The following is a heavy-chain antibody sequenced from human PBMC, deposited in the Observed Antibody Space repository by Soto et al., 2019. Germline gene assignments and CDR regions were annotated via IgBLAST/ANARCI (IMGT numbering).Heavy chain of an antibody. V-gene: IGHV3-9*01. Sequence: EVQLVESGGGLVQPGTSLRLSCAASGFTFDDFAMHWVRQAPGKGLEWVSSINWNSDTRGYADSVKGRFTISRDNAKNSLYLQMSTLRAEDTALYYCAKGGATYGLLTHDYWGQGTLVTVSS. CDR2: INWNSDTR. J-gene: IGHJ4*02. CDR1: GFTFDDFA. CDR3: AKGGATYGLLTHDY. D-gene: IGHD3-9*01.